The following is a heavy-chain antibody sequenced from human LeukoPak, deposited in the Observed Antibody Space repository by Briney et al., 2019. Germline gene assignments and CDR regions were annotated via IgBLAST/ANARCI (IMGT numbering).Heavy chain of an antibody. CDR1: GFTFSSYG. CDR3: AKHRSGSYYEAFDY. J-gene: IGHJ4*02. D-gene: IGHD3-10*01. CDR2: IWYDGSSK. Sequence: GGSLRLSCAASGFTFSSYGMHWVRQAPGKGLEWVALIWYDGSSKHYADSVRGRFTISRDNSKNTLYLQVNSLRAGDTAVYYCAKHRSGSYYEAFDYWGRGTLVTVSS. V-gene: IGHV3-33*06.